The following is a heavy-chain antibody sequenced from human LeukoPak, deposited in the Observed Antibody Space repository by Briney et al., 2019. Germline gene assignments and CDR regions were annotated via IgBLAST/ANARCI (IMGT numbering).Heavy chain of an antibody. CDR1: GFTFSSYS. CDR2: ISSSSSYI. CDR3: ARVHGGYDILTGSFDY. J-gene: IGHJ4*02. V-gene: IGHV3-21*01. D-gene: IGHD3-9*01. Sequence: GGSLRLSCAASGFTFSSYSMNRVRQAPGKGLEWVSSISSSSSYIYYADSVKGRFTISRDNAKNSLYLQMNSLRAEDTAVYYCARVHGGYDILTGSFDYWGQGTLVTVSS.